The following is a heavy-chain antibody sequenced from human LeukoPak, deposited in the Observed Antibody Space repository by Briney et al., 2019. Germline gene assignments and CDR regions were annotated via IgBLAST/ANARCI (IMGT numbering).Heavy chain of an antibody. Sequence: GESLKISCKASGYIFPNYWIGWVRQMPGKGLGWMGIIYPGDSDTRYSPSFQGQVTISADKSINTAYLQWSSLKASDTATYYCARRYDNYDFWSRWGQGTLVTV. D-gene: IGHD3-3*01. J-gene: IGHJ4*02. V-gene: IGHV5-51*01. CDR3: ARRYDNYDFWSR. CDR1: GYIFPNYW. CDR2: IYPGDSDT.